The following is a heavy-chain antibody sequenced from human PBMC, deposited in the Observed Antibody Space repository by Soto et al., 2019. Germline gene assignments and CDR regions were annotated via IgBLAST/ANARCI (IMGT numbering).Heavy chain of an antibody. J-gene: IGHJ5*02. CDR2: IKQDGSEK. CDR3: ARDDAGFDP. D-gene: IGHD6-13*01. CDR1: RFTLSNYW. Sequence: EVQLVESGGGLVQPGGSLRLSCAASRFTLSNYWMRWVRQAPGKGLEWVANIKQDGSEKYYVDSVKGRFTISRDNANNSLYLQMNSLRAEDTAVYYCARDDAGFDPWGQGTLVTVSS. V-gene: IGHV3-7*01.